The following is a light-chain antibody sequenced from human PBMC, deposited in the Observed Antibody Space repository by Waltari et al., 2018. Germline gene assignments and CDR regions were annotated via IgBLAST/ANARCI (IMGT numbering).Light chain of an antibody. CDR1: STDIDYYDY. V-gene: IGLV2-14*03. J-gene: IGLJ2*01. CDR2: DVS. Sequence: QSALTQPASVSGSPGQSITFSCTGASTDIDYYDYVCWYQQHPGKAPKLIIFDVSNRPSGGSYRFSGSRSGSTASLTISGLQAEDEADYYCTVKRGSNTVVFGGGTKLSVL. CDR3: TVKRGSNTVV.